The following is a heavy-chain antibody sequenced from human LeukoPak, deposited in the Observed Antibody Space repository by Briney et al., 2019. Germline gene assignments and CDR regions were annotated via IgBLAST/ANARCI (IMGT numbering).Heavy chain of an antibody. V-gene: IGHV4-59*01. CDR2: IYYSGST. CDR1: GGSIRSSY. D-gene: IGHD6-13*01. J-gene: IGHJ4*02. Sequence: PSETLSLTCTVSGGSIRSSYWSWIRQPPGKGLEWIGYIYYSGSTNYNPSLKSRVTISVDTSKNQFSLKLSSVTAADTAVYYCAKGIGSSWSFFDYWGQGTLVTVSS. CDR3: AKGIGSSWSFFDY.